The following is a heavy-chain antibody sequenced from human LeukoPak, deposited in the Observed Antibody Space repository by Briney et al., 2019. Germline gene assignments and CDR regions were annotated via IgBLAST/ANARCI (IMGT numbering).Heavy chain of an antibody. CDR1: GFTFSSYG. V-gene: IGHV3-33*01. D-gene: IGHD1-26*01. CDR2: IWYDGSNK. J-gene: IGHJ3*02. CDR3: ASAVGGTAPSDAFDI. Sequence: PGGSLRLSCAASGFTFSSYGMHWVRQAPGKGLEWVAVIWYDGSNKYYADSVKGRFTISRDNSKNTLYLQMNSLRAEDTAVYYCASAVGGTAPSDAFDIWGQGTMVTVSS.